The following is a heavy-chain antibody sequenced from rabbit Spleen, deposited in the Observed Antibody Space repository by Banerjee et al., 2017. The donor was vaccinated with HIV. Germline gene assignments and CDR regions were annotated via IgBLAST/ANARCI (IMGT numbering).Heavy chain of an antibody. Sequence: QEQLVESGGGLVKPGASLTLTCTASGVSFSDRDVMCWVRQAPGKGLQWIACINASTGKPVYATWASGRFTISRTSSTTVTLRMTSLTAADRATYFCARDLVGVVGWNFYLWGPGTLVTVS. J-gene: IGHJ4*01. CDR2: INASTGKP. CDR1: GVSFSDRDV. V-gene: IGHV1S45*01. CDR3: ARDLVGVVGWNFYL. D-gene: IGHD1-1*01.